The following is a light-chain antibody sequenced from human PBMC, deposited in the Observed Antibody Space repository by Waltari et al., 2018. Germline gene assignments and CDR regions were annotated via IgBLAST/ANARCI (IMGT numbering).Light chain of an antibody. J-gene: IGLJ1*01. CDR1: SADLASYNL. CDR2: EAV. V-gene: IGLV2-23*01. Sequence: QSALTQPASVSGSPGQSITISCTGASADLASYNLVSWYQHHPAKAPKLMIYEAVKRPSGVSNRLSGGKSGTTASLVISGLQADDEADYYCCSYTGSSTSYGCGSGTKVTVL. CDR3: CSYTGSSTSYG.